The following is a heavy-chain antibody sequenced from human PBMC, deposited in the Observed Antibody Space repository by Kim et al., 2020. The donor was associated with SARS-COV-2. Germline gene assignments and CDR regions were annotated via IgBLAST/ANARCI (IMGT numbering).Heavy chain of an antibody. D-gene: IGHD6-19*01. V-gene: IGHV3-53*01. CDR3: ARDRPEQWGYYYGMDV. J-gene: IGHJ6*02. CDR2: IYSGGST. CDR1: GFTVSSNY. Sequence: GGSLRLSCTASGFTVSSNYMSWVRQAPGKGLEWVSVIYSGGSTYYADSVKGRFTISRDNSKNTLYLQMNSLRAEDTAVYYCARDRPEQWGYYYGMDVWGQGTTVTVS.